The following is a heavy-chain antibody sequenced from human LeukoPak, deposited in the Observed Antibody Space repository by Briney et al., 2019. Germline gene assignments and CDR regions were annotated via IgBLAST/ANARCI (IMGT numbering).Heavy chain of an antibody. CDR2: IYYSGST. V-gene: IGHV4-59*01. CDR1: GGSISSYY. CDR3: ARETGNVVVVDDAFDI. Sequence: SETLSLTCTVSGGSISSYYWSWIRQPPGKGLEWIGYIYYSGSTNYNPSLKSRVTILVDTSKNQFSLKLSSVTAADTAVYYCARETGNVVVVDDAFDIWGQGTIVTVSS. J-gene: IGHJ3*02. D-gene: IGHD2-15*01.